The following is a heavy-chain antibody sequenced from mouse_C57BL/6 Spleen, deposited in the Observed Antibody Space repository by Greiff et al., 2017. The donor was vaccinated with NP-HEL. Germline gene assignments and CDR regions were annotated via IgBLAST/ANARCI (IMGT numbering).Heavy chain of an antibody. Sequence: DVMLVESGGGLVKPGGSLKLSCAASGFTFSDYGMHWVRQAPEKGLEWVAYISSGSSTIYYADTVKGRFTISRDNAKNTLFLQMTSLRAEDTAMYYCAKIYGNYGAMDYWGQGTSVTVSS. CDR3: AKIYGNYGAMDY. D-gene: IGHD2-1*01. CDR1: GFTFSDYG. CDR2: ISSGSSTI. V-gene: IGHV5-17*01. J-gene: IGHJ4*01.